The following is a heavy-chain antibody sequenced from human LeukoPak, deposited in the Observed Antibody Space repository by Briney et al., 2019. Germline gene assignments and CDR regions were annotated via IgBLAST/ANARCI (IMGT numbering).Heavy chain of an antibody. V-gene: IGHV3-64*01. D-gene: IGHD1-26*01. CDR1: GFTFSSYA. Sequence: GESLRLSCAASGFTFSSYAMHWVRQAPGKGLEYVSAISSNGGSTYYANSVKGRFTISRDNSKNTLYLQMGSLRAEDMAVYYCARGLDSGSYYYYFDYWGQGTLVTVSS. CDR2: ISSNGGST. J-gene: IGHJ4*02. CDR3: ARGLDSGSYYYYFDY.